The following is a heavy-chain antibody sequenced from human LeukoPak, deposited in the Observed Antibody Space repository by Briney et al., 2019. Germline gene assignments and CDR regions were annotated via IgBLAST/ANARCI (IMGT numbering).Heavy chain of an antibody. D-gene: IGHD3-3*02. CDR3: AISGGGIFDY. CDR2: ISGSDAGST. Sequence: GGSLRLSCAASGFTFSSYWMHWVRQGPGKGLEWVSTISGSDAGSTYYADSVKGRFTISRDNSKNMLYLQMNSLRAEDTAVYYCAISGGGIFDYWGQGTLVTVSS. V-gene: IGHV3-23*01. J-gene: IGHJ4*02. CDR1: GFTFSSYW.